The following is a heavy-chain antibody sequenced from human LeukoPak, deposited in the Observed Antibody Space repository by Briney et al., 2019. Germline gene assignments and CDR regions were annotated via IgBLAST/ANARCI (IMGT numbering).Heavy chain of an antibody. CDR1: GSTFSDYY. V-gene: IGHV3-11*01. Sequence: GGSLRLSCAASGSTFSDYYMTWIRQAPGKGLEWLSYMSYNGTTISYADSVKGRFTISRDNAKNSLYLQMNSLRAEDTAVYYCARDRITMVRGVIWSPHGYWGQGTLVTVSS. CDR3: ARDRITMVRGVIWSPHGY. CDR2: MSYNGTTI. D-gene: IGHD3-10*01. J-gene: IGHJ4*02.